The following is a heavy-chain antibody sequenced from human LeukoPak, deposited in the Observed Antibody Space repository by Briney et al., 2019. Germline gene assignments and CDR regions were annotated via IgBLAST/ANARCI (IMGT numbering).Heavy chain of an antibody. CDR1: GFTFSGPA. V-gene: IGHV3-73*01. D-gene: IGHD6-6*01. Sequence: GGSLRLSCAASGFTFSGPAMHWVRQASGKGLEWVGRIRSKANSYATAYAASVKGRFTISRDDSKNTAYLQMNSLKTEDTAAYYCTRQGDSSSLPRNDYYGMDVWGQGTTVTVSS. CDR2: IRSKANSYAT. J-gene: IGHJ6*02. CDR3: TRQGDSSSLPRNDYYGMDV.